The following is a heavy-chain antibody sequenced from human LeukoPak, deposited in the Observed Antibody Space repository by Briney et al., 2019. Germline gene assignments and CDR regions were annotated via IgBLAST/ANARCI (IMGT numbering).Heavy chain of an antibody. Sequence: TSETLSLTCTVSGDSISSSSSYWGWIRQPPGKGLEWIGSIYYSGNTYYNTSLKSRVTISVDTSKNQFSLKLSSVTAADTAVYYCARELDYMDVWGKGTTVTVSS. J-gene: IGHJ6*03. V-gene: IGHV4-39*07. D-gene: IGHD1-1*01. CDR1: GDSISSSSSY. CDR3: ARELDYMDV. CDR2: IYYSGNT.